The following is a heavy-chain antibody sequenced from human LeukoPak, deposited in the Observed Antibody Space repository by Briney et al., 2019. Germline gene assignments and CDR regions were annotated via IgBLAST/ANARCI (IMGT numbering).Heavy chain of an antibody. CDR1: GFTFSSYA. V-gene: IGHV3-23*01. D-gene: IGHD3-10*01. Sequence: PGGSLRLSCAASGFTFSSYAMSWVRQAPGKGLEWVSSISASGGNTYNADSVKGRFTISRDNSKNTLYLQMNSLRAEDTAVYYCARGRFGELSVATFDIWGQGTMVTVSS. CDR3: ARGRFGELSVATFDI. CDR2: ISASGGNT. J-gene: IGHJ3*02.